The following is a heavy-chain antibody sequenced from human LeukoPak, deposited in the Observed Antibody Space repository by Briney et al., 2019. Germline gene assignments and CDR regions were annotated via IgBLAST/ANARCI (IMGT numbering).Heavy chain of an antibody. V-gene: IGHV4-59*08. J-gene: IGHJ4*02. CDR3: ARSRQGSGSWSLDY. Sequence: PSETLSLTCNVSGGSIRRYYCSWIRQPPAPVLPWTGYIYYSGSTNYNPSLKSRVTISVDTSKNQFSLKLSSVTAADTAVYYCARSRQGSGSWSLDYWGQGTLVTVSS. CDR1: GGSIRRYY. D-gene: IGHD6-13*01. CDR2: IYYSGST.